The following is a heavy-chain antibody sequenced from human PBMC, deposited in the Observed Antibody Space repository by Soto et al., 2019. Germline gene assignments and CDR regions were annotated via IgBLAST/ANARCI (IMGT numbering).Heavy chain of an antibody. CDR3: AKDLSSTYYFDY. CDR2: ISGSGGST. V-gene: IGHV3-23*01. J-gene: IGHJ4*02. D-gene: IGHD6-6*01. Sequence: GGSLRLSCAASGFTFSSYAMSWVRQVPGKGLEWVSAISGSGGSTYYADSVKGRFTISRDNSKNTLYLQMNSLRAEDTAVYYCAKDLSSTYYFDYWGQGTLVTVSS. CDR1: GFTFSSYA.